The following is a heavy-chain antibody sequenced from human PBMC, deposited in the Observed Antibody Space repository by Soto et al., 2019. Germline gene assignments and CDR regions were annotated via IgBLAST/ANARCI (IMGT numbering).Heavy chain of an antibody. CDR1: GITFSGYW. V-gene: IGHV3-74*01. J-gene: IGHJ5*02. Sequence: VQLVESGGGVVPPGGSLRLSCAASGITFSGYWMHWVRQAPGKGLMWVSRINGDGRTTNYADSVKGRFTISRENAKNTLYLQMNSLRAEDTALYYCARAAYGEYWFDPWGQGTLVTVSS. D-gene: IGHD4-17*01. CDR3: ARAAYGEYWFDP. CDR2: INGDGRTT.